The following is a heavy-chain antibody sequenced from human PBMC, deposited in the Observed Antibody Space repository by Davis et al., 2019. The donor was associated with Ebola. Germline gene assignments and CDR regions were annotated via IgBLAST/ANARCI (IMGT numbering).Heavy chain of an antibody. CDR3: ATYYYDSSGYYFDAFDI. CDR1: GGSFSGYY. Sequence: PSETLSLTCAVYGGSFSGYYWSWIRQPPGKGLEWIGSIYYSGSTYYNPSLKSRVTISVDTSKNQFSLKLSSVTAADTAVYYCATYYYDSSGYYFDAFDIWGQGTMVTVSS. CDR2: IYYSGST. V-gene: IGHV4-34*01. D-gene: IGHD3-22*01. J-gene: IGHJ3*02.